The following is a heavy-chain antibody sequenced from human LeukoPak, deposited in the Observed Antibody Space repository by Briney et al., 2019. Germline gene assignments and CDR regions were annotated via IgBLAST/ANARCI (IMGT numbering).Heavy chain of an antibody. V-gene: IGHV3-30-3*01. CDR2: ISYDGSNK. D-gene: IGHD3-22*01. J-gene: IGHJ4*02. Sequence: GRSLRLSCAASGFTFSSYAMHWVRQAPGKGLEWVAVISYDGSNKYYADSVKGRFTISRDNSKSTLYLQMNSLRAEDTAVYYCARAQIVVVSLFDYWGQGTLVTASS. CDR1: GFTFSSYA. CDR3: ARAQIVVVSLFDY.